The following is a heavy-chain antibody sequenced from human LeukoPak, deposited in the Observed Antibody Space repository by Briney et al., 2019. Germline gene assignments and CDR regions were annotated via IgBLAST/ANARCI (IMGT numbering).Heavy chain of an antibody. D-gene: IGHD3-3*01. CDR1: GYTFTSYY. V-gene: IGHV1-46*01. CDR2: INPSGGST. J-gene: IGHJ6*02. CDR3: ARDPLLRRHYYYYYGMDV. Sequence: ASVKVSCEASGYTFTSYYMHWVRQAPGQGLEWMGIINPSGGSTSYAQKFQGRVTMTRDTSTSTVYMELSSLRSEDTAVYYCARDPLLRRHYYYYYGMDVWGQGTTVTVSS.